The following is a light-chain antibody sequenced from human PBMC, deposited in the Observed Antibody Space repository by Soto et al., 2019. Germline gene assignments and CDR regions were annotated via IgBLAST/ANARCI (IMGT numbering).Light chain of an antibody. Sequence: IVRTHSPATLSVSPGESATQYFRASQSVSSNLAWYQQKPGQAPRLLIYGASNRATGIPDRFSGSGSGTDFTLTISRLEPEDFAVYYCQQYGSSGTFGQGTKVDIK. J-gene: IGKJ1*01. CDR1: QSVSSN. CDR2: GAS. CDR3: QQYGSSGT. V-gene: IGKV3-20*01.